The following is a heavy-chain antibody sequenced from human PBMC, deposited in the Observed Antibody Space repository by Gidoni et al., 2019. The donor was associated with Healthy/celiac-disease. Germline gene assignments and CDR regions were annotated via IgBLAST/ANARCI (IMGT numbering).Heavy chain of an antibody. J-gene: IGHJ2*01. CDR3: AKPVDRYGCNSVGCYFDL. V-gene: IGHV3-30*18. Sequence: QVQLVESWGGVVQPGSSLSLSCAASGFTFSSYGMHWVRQAPGKGLGLVAVIAYDGSNTYYAESVKGRFTISRDNSKNTLYLQMISRRAEDMAVYSCAKPVDRYGCNSVGCYFDLWGRGTLVTVSS. CDR1: GFTFSSYG. CDR2: IAYDGSNT. D-gene: IGHD3-16*01.